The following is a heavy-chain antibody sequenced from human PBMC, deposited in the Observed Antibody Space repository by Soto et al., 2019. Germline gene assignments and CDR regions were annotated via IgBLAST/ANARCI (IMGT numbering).Heavy chain of an antibody. CDR1: VGSISNYY. J-gene: IGHJ5*02. Sequence: SETLSLTCTVSVGSISNYYWSWIRQPPGKGLEWIGYISYSGSTTYNPSLKSRVTISVDTSKNQFSLKLSSVTAADTAVYYCARVRETYYYHGGGPHGWANWFDPWGQGTLVTVSS. CDR3: ARVRETYYYHGGGPHGWANWFDP. V-gene: IGHV4-59*01. CDR2: ISYSGST. D-gene: IGHD3-22*01.